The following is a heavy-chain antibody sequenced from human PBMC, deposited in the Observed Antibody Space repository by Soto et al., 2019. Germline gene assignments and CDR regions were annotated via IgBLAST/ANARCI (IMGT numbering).Heavy chain of an antibody. V-gene: IGHV3-30*03. CDR3: ARGAVAGSAYYLDY. CDR1: GFRFSGTG. CDR2: ISYDGSNQ. D-gene: IGHD2-15*01. Sequence: QVQLVESGGGVVQPGKSLRLSCAASGFRFSGTGMHWVRQAPGKGLEWLAVISYDGSNQFHADSVKGRFTISRDNSMNTLYIQLNSLRPEDTAVYYCARGAVAGSAYYLDYWGQGTLVTVSS. J-gene: IGHJ4*02.